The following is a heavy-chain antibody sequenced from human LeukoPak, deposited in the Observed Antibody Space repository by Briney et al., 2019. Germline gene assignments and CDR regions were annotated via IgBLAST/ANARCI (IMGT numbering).Heavy chain of an antibody. D-gene: IGHD3-3*01. CDR1: GFTFSSYS. J-gene: IGHJ5*02. V-gene: IGHV3-21*01. CDR3: ARDSFNDFWSGYYRGGFDP. CDR2: ISSSSSYI. Sequence: WGSLRLSCAASGFTFSSYSMNWVRQAPGKGLEWVSSISSSSSYIYYADSVKGRFTISRDNAKNSLYLQMNSLKAEDTAVYYCARDSFNDFWSGYYRGGFDPWGQGTLVTVSS.